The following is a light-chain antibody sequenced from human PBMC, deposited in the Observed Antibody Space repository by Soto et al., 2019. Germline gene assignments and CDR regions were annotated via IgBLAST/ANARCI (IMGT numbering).Light chain of an antibody. Sequence: EIVLTQSPGTLSLSPGERVTLSCRASQSVSSSYLAWYQQKPGQAPRLLIYGASSRATGIPDRFSGSGSGTDFTITISRLEPEDFAVYYCQQYDSSPYTFGQETKLEIK. J-gene: IGKJ2*01. V-gene: IGKV3-20*01. CDR1: QSVSSSY. CDR3: QQYDSSPYT. CDR2: GAS.